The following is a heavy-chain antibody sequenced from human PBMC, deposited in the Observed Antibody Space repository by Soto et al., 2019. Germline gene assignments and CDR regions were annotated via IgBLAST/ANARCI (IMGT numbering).Heavy chain of an antibody. V-gene: IGHV4-4*07. CDR2: IYTSGTT. CDR3: AREDYYDTGYYVV. Sequence: ETLSLTCTVSGRSMSGYYWSWIRQPAGERLEWIGRIYTSGTTDFNPPLKGRVTMSVDTSKNQFSLKLTSVTAADTALYYCAREDYYDTGYYVVWGQGTQVTVSS. D-gene: IGHD3-9*01. J-gene: IGHJ4*02. CDR1: GRSMSGYY.